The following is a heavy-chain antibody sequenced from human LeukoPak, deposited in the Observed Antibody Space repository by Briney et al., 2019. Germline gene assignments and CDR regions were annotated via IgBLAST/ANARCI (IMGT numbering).Heavy chain of an antibody. CDR2: IRYDGSSK. J-gene: IGHJ4*02. Sequence: GGSLRLSCAASGFTFSSYGMHWVRQAPGKGLEWVAFIRYDGSSKYYADSVKGRFTISRDDSKNTLYLQMNSLRAEDTAAYYCPKGYYFDILSGYSSLDSWGQGTLVTVSS. D-gene: IGHD3-9*01. CDR1: GFTFSSYG. CDR3: PKGYYFDILSGYSSLDS. V-gene: IGHV3-30*02.